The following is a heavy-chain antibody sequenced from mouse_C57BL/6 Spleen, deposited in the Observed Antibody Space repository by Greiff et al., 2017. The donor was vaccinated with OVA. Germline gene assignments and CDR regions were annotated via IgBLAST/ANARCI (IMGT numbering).Heavy chain of an antibody. J-gene: IGHJ2*01. CDR3: ARRGYYGSSHFDY. CDR2: VNPGCGGT. CDR1: GYAFTNYL. D-gene: IGHD1-1*01. V-gene: IGHV1-54*01. Sequence: VQLQQSGAELVRPGTSVKVSCKASGYAFTNYLIEWVKQRPGQGLEWIGVVNPGCGGTNYNEKFKGKATLTADKSSSTAYIQLSSLTSEDSAVFCCARRGYYGSSHFDYWGQGTTLTVSS.